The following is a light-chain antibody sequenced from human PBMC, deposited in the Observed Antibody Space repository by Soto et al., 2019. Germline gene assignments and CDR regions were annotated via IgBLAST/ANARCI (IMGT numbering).Light chain of an antibody. CDR1: SSNIESNY. J-gene: IGLJ2*01. CDR3: GTWDNNLSAGV. CDR2: DDI. V-gene: IGLV1-51*01. Sequence: QSVLTQPPSVSAAPGQKVAISCSGSSSNIESNYVSWYQQLPGAAPKVLIYDDIKRPSGIPDRFSGSKSGTSATLAITGLQTGDEAEYYCGTWDNNLSAGVFGGGTKLTVL.